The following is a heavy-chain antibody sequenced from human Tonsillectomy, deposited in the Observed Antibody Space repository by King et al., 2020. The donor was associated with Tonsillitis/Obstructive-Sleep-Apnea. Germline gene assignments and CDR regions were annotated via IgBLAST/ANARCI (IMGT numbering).Heavy chain of an antibody. V-gene: IGHV4-4*02. D-gene: IGHD2-21*01. CDR2: ISRGGKP. CDR3: TTNGAYCLDR. J-gene: IGHJ5*02. Sequence: VQLQESGPGLVKSSGTLSLTCAVSGASISSNDWWSWVRQPPGKGLEWIGEISRGGKPNYNPSLKSRVAISIDNSKNRFSLELTSVTAADTAVYYCTTNGAYCLDRWGQGTLVTVSS. CDR1: GASISSNDW.